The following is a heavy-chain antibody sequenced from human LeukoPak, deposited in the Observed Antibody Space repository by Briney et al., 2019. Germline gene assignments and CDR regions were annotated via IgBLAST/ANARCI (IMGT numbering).Heavy chain of an antibody. CDR2: IIPILGIA. J-gene: IGHJ3*02. CDR1: GGTFSSYA. Sequence: SVKVSCKASGGTFSSYAISWVRQAPGQGLEWMGRIIPILGIANYAQKFQGRVTITADKSTSTAYMELSSLRSEDTAVYYCAPNYYGSGSRVTDAFDIWGQGTMVTVSS. D-gene: IGHD3-10*01. V-gene: IGHV1-69*04. CDR3: APNYYGSGSRVTDAFDI.